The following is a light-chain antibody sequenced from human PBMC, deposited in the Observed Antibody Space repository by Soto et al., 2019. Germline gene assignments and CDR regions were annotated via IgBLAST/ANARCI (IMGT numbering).Light chain of an antibody. Sequence: IQMSQSPSTLSGSVGDRVTITCRASQTISSWLAWYQQKPGKAPKLLIYKASTLKSGVPSRFSGSGSGTDFTLQISRVEAEDVGVYYCMQALQTPFTFGGGTKVDI. V-gene: IGKV1-5*03. CDR2: KAS. CDR3: MQALQTPFT. CDR1: QTISSW. J-gene: IGKJ4*01.